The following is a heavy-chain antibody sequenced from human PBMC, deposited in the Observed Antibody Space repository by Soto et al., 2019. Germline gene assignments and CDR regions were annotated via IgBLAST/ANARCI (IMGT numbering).Heavy chain of an antibody. CDR2: INPSGGST. CDR1: GYTFTSYY. Sequence: ASVKVSCKASGYTFTSYYMHWVRQAPGQGLEWMGIINPSGGSTSYAQKFQGRVTMTRDTSTSTVYMELSSLRSEDTAVYYCARDRFDFWSGYYYYYGMDVWGQGTTVTVSS. J-gene: IGHJ6*02. D-gene: IGHD3-3*01. V-gene: IGHV1-46*01. CDR3: ARDRFDFWSGYYYYYGMDV.